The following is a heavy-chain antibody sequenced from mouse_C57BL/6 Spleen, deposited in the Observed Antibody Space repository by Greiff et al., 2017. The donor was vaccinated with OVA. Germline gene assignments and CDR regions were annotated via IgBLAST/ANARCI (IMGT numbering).Heavy chain of an antibody. CDR1: GYTFTSYW. V-gene: IGHV1-61*01. J-gene: IGHJ2*01. CDR2: IYPSDSET. D-gene: IGHD2-5*01. CDR3: ARRGATCDSNYEDD. Sequence: VQLQQPGAELVRPGSSVKLSCKASGYTFTSYWMDWVKQRPGQGLEWIGNIYPSDSETHYNQKFKDKATLTVDKSSSTAYMQLSSLTSEDSAVYYCARRGATCDSNYEDDWGQGTTLTVAS.